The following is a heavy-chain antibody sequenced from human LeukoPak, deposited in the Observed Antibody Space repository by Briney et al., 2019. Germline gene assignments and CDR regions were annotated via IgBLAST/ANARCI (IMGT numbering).Heavy chain of an antibody. J-gene: IGHJ3*02. V-gene: IGHV3-30*02. CDR3: AKVSLNMVNDAFDI. D-gene: IGHD4/OR15-4a*01. CDR1: GFIFSSYG. Sequence: GGSLRLSCAASGFIFSSYGMHWVRQAPDKGLKWVAFIRYDGSRKYYADSVKGRFTISRDNSKNTLYLQMNGLRAEDTAMYYCAKVSLNMVNDAFDIWGQGTMVSVSS. CDR2: IRYDGSRK.